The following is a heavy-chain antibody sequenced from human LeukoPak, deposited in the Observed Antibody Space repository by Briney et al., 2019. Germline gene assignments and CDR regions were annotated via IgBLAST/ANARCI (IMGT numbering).Heavy chain of an antibody. CDR3: ARSYYYGSGSTDAFDI. Sequence: GGSLRLSCAASGFTFSSYAMHWVRQAPGKGLEGVAVISYAGSNKYYADSVKGRFTISRDNSKNTLYLQMNSLRAEDTAVYYCARSYYYGSGSTDAFDIWGQGTMVTVSS. CDR1: GFTFSSYA. V-gene: IGHV3-30*04. D-gene: IGHD3-10*01. CDR2: ISYAGSNK. J-gene: IGHJ3*02.